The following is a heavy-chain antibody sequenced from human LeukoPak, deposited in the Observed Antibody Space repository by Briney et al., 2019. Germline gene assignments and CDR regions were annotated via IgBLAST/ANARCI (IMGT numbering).Heavy chain of an antibody. V-gene: IGHV5-51*01. J-gene: IGHJ4*02. CDR3: ARRVGAGGFDY. CDR2: IYPGDSDT. Sequence: LGESLKISCKGSGYSFSEYWIGWVRQMPGKGLEWMGIIYPGDSDTRYSPSFQGQVTISADKSISTAYLQWSGLKASDTAMFCCARRVGAGGFDYWGQGTLVTVSS. CDR1: GYSFSEYW. D-gene: IGHD6-13*01.